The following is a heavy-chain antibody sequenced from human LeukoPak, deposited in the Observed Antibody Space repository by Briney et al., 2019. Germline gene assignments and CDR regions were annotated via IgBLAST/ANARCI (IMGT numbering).Heavy chain of an antibody. Sequence: SETLPLTCTVSGGSISSYYWSWIRQPPGKGLEWIGYIYYSGSTNYNPSLKSRVTISVDTSKNQFSLKLSSVTAVDTAVYYCAREGYSYGSFDYWGQGTLVTVSS. J-gene: IGHJ4*02. CDR1: GGSISSYY. V-gene: IGHV4-59*01. D-gene: IGHD5-18*01. CDR3: AREGYSYGSFDY. CDR2: IYYSGST.